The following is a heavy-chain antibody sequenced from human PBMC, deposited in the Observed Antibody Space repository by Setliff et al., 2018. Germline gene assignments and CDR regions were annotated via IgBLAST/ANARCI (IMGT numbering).Heavy chain of an antibody. Sequence: ASVKVSCKASGYTFTSYYMHWVRQAPGQGLEWMGIINPSGGSTSYAQKFQGRVTITRDTSASTAYMELSSLRSEDTAVYYCARVPVVGATKLYWFDPWGQGTLVTVSS. J-gene: IGHJ5*02. D-gene: IGHD1-26*01. CDR2: INPSGGST. CDR3: ARVPVVGATKLYWFDP. V-gene: IGHV1-46*01. CDR1: GYTFTSYY.